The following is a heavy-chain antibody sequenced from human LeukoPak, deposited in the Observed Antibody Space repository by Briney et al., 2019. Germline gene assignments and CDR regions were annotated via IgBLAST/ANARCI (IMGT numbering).Heavy chain of an antibody. J-gene: IGHJ4*02. Sequence: GGSLRLSCAASGFTFSTYIMNWVRQAPGKGLEWLSYISSDSGAIYYAASVHARFTISRDNAQKSLYLQMNNLRVEDTGVYYCVRELAYWGQGALVTVSS. CDR3: VRELAY. CDR2: ISSDSGAI. CDR1: GFTFSTYI. D-gene: IGHD1-1*01. V-gene: IGHV3-48*01.